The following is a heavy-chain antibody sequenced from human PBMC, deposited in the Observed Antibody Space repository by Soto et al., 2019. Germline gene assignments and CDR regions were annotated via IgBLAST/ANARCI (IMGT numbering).Heavy chain of an antibody. J-gene: IGHJ3*02. Sequence: GGSLRLSCTASGFMFNNSAMTWVRQAPGQGLQWVASVSDNGGSRGGTYYADSVKGRFTISRDNSKNTLYLQLDSLTGADTAVYYCASAKAVVIAALGIWGQGTMVTVSS. CDR1: GFMFNNSA. D-gene: IGHD2-21*01. CDR3: ASAKAVVIAALGI. CDR2: VSDNGGSRGGT. V-gene: IGHV3-23*01.